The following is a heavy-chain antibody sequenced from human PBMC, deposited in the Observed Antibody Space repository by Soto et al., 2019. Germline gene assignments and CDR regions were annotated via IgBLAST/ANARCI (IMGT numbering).Heavy chain of an antibody. J-gene: IGHJ4*02. CDR2: IWQDRSNK. CDR3: ARLKDGYLYYFDH. Sequence: GPPLTLSCAASGFSFSSDGMHWHRQAPCKGLEWVGLIWQDRSNKYYADSVKGRFTISRDNAKNTLYLQMNSLRAEDTAVYYRARLKDGYLYYFDHWGQGTLVTVSS. CDR1: GFSFSSDG. V-gene: IGHV3-33*01. D-gene: IGHD5-18*01.